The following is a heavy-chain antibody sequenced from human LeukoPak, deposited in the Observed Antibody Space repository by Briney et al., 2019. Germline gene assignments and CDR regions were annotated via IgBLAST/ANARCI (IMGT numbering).Heavy chain of an antibody. CDR1: GFTFSSYS. D-gene: IGHD1-26*01. CDR3: AGRSGSYSDAFDI. CDR2: ISSSSSYI. J-gene: IGHJ3*02. V-gene: IGHV3-21*01. Sequence: GGSLRLSCAASGFTFSSYSMNWVRQAPGKGLEWVSSISSSSSYIYYADSVKGRFTISRDSAKNSLYLQMNRLRAEDTAVYYCAGRSGSYSDAFDIWGQGTMVTVSS.